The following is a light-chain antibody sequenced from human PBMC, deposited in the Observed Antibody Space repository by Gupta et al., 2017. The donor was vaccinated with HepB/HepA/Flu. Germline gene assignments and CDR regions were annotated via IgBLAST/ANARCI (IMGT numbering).Light chain of an antibody. CDR2: KDS. Sequence: SYELTQPPSVSVSPGQTARITCSGDALPKQYAYWYQQKPGQPPVLVKYKDSERPSGIPERFSGSSSGTTAMLTISGVQAEDEAYYYCQSADSSGTWVFGGGTKLTVL. CDR3: QSADSSGTWV. CDR1: ALPKQY. J-gene: IGLJ3*02. V-gene: IGLV3-25*03.